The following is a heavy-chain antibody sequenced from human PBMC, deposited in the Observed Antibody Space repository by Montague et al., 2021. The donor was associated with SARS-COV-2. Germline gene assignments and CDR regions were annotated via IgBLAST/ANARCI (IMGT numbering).Heavy chain of an antibody. CDR1: GGSISSGGYY. J-gene: IGHJ5*02. CDR3: ARTDYISSWFGAKKWFDP. D-gene: IGHD6-13*01. CDR2: INHSGST. Sequence: SETLSLTCTVSGGSISSGGYYWSWIRQPPGKGLEWIGEINHSGSTNYNPSLKSRVTISVDTSKNQFSLKLSSVTAADTAAYYCARTDYISSWFGAKKWFDPWGQGTLVTVSS. V-gene: IGHV4-39*07.